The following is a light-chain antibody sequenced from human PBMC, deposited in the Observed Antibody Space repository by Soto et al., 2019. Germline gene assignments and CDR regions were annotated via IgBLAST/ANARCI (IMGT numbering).Light chain of an antibody. CDR2: GAS. CDR1: QSITSSF. CDR3: QQYENSPIT. Sequence: EIGLTQSPGILSLSPGERASLSCWASQSITSSFLAWYQQKNGQAPRLLIYGASSRATGIPDRFSGTGYETDFNLTINRLETEDFAVYYCQQYENSPITFGQGTRLEIK. V-gene: IGKV3-20*01. J-gene: IGKJ5*01.